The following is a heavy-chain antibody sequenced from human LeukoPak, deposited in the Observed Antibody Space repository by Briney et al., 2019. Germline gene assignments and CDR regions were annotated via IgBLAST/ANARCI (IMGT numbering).Heavy chain of an antibody. V-gene: IGHV5-51*01. CDR1: GYKFTSYW. J-gene: IGHJ4*02. Sequence: GESLKISCKGSGYKFTSYWIGWVRQMPGKGLEWMGIIYPGDSDTTYSPSVQGQVTISADKSISTAYLQWSSLKTSDTAMYYCARHYYDSNGYYYLDYWGQGTLSPSPQ. CDR2: IYPGDSDT. CDR3: ARHYYDSNGYYYLDY. D-gene: IGHD3-22*01.